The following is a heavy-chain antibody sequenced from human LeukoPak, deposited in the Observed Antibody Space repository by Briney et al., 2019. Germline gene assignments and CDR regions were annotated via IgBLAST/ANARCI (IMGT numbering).Heavy chain of an antibody. CDR2: IHTGGGT. D-gene: IGHD2-2*01. Sequence: SQTLSLTCTVSGGSGGSVSSGSYYWSWIRQPAGKGLEWIGRIHTGGGTKYNPSLKSRLTTSRDTSKNQFSLKLTSVTAADTAVYYCARYCSSSSYYSDAFDYWGPGSLVTVSS. CDR1: GGSGGSVSSGSYY. J-gene: IGHJ4*02. CDR3: ARYCSSSSYYSDAFDY. V-gene: IGHV4-61*02.